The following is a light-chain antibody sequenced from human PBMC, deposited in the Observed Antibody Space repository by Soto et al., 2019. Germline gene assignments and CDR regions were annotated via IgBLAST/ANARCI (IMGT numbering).Light chain of an antibody. J-gene: IGKJ5*01. Sequence: ENVLTQFPVTLSLSPGERSTLSCRASQNAHTSLAWYRQKPGQAPRLLIYDAFKRAAGIPARFSGSGSGTDFTLTISSLEPEDSGIYYCQDRSNWPLFTFGGGTRLEIK. CDR2: DAF. CDR3: QDRSNWPLFT. V-gene: IGKV3-11*01. CDR1: QNAHTS.